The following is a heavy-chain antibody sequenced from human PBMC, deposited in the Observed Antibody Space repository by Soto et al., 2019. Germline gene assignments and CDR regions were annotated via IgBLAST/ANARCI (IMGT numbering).Heavy chain of an antibody. CDR2: VYYSGST. CDR1: GGSIRSNSYSISTNEYY. CDR3: ARAVVPYYDFWSGYTHYGMDV. J-gene: IGHJ6*02. D-gene: IGHD3-3*01. V-gene: IGHV4-39*07. Sequence: SETLSLTCTVSGGSIRSNSYSISTNEYYWGWIRQPPGKRLEWIASVYYSGSTYYDPSLKSRVTISVDTSKNQFSLKLSSVTAADTAVYYCARAVVPYYDFWSGYTHYGMDVWGQGTTVTVSS.